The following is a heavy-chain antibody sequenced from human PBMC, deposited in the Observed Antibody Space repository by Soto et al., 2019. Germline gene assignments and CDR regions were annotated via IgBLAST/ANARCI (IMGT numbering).Heavy chain of an antibody. V-gene: IGHV4-30-4*01. CDR3: ARDLWVEPELYYYGMDV. D-gene: IGHD1-1*01. CDR1: GDSISSADYY. Sequence: KASETLSLTCTVSGDSISSADYYWSWIRQTPGKGLEWIGQIFYSGTTYYNPSLKSRLTISVDTSKNHFSLRLTSVTAADTAVYYCARDLWVEPELYYYGMDVWGQGTTVTVSS. CDR2: IFYSGTT. J-gene: IGHJ6*02.